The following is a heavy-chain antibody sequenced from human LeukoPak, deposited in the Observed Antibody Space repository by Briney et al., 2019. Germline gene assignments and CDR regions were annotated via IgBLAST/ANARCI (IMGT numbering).Heavy chain of an antibody. CDR3: ARGEFICTINTCYASALDS. Sequence: WSSVNLACTASGYTFTSYAISWVRQAPGQGLEWMGWIRAHNGDTNHAQQLQGRVTMTTDTSTRTAYMELRSLRSGETAVYYCARGEFICTINTCYASALDSWGQGNLVTVSS. CDR2: IRAHNGDT. D-gene: IGHD2-2*01. J-gene: IGHJ4*02. V-gene: IGHV1-18*01. CDR1: GYTFTSYA.